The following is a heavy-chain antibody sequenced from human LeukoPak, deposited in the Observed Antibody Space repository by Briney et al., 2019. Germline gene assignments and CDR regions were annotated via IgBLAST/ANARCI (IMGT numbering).Heavy chain of an antibody. J-gene: IGHJ5*02. V-gene: IGHV3-33*01. D-gene: IGHD2-15*01. CDR1: GFTFSSYG. Sequence: GGSLRLSCAASGFTFSSYGMHWVRQAPGKGGEGVAVIWYDGSNKYYGDCVKGRLNISRDNSKNTLYLQMNSLRAEDTAVYYCARDREGGLDPWGQGTLVTVSS. CDR2: IWYDGSNK. CDR3: ARDREGGLDP.